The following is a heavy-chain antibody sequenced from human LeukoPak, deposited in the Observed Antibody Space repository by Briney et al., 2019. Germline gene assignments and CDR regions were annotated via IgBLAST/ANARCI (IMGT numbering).Heavy chain of an antibody. CDR1: GFAFSSYS. CDR2: ISSSSSSI. J-gene: IGHJ4*02. V-gene: IGHV3-21*01. D-gene: IGHD5-18*01. Sequence: GGSLRLSCAASGFAFSSYSMNWVRQAPGKGLEWVSSISSSSSSIYYADSVKGRFTISRDNAKNSLYLQMNSLRAEDTAVYYCARASGNIVETATMGSYWGQGTLVTVSS. CDR3: ARASGNIVETATMGSY.